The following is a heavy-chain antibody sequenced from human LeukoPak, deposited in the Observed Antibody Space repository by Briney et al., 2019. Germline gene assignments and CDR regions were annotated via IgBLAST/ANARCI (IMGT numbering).Heavy chain of an antibody. CDR3: ARGRPSPAIKYYMDV. Sequence: SETLSLTCTVSGGSISSSSYYWGWIRQPPGKGLEWIGSIYYGGSTYYNPSLKSRVTISVDTSKNQFSLKLSPVTAADTAVYYCARGRPSPAIKYYMDVWGKGTTVTVSS. V-gene: IGHV4-39*07. CDR1: GGSISSSSYY. CDR2: IYYGGST. J-gene: IGHJ6*03.